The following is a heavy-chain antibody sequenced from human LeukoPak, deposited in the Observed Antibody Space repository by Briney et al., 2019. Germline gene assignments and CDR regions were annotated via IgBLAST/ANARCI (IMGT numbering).Heavy chain of an antibody. Sequence: GGSLRLSCATSGFAFSTQGMHWVRQAAGKGLEWVAAIWHDGNNKYYVDSVKGRFTISRDNSKNTVYLQMNSLRVEDTAVYYCARDSGDSSGYYPGYWGQGTLVTVSS. CDR2: IWHDGNNK. V-gene: IGHV3-33*01. D-gene: IGHD3-22*01. CDR3: ARDSGDSSGYYPGY. CDR1: GFAFSTQG. J-gene: IGHJ4*02.